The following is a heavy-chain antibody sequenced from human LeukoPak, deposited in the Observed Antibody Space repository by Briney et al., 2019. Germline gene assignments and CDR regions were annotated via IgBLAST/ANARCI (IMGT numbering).Heavy chain of an antibody. CDR3: AREYYYDSSGYPGY. CDR1: GFTFDDYG. D-gene: IGHD3-22*01. Sequence: GGSLRLSCAASGFTFDDYGMSWVRQAPGKGLEWVSGINWNGGSTGYADSVKGRFTISRDNAKNSLYLQMNSLRAEDTALYYCAREYYYDSSGYPGYWGQGTLVTVSP. CDR2: INWNGGST. V-gene: IGHV3-20*04. J-gene: IGHJ4*02.